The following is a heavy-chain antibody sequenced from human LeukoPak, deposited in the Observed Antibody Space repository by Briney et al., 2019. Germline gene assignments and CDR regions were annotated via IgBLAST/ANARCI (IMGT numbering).Heavy chain of an antibody. J-gene: IGHJ4*02. V-gene: IGHV4-59*08. D-gene: IGHD3-10*01. CDR3: ARHPELYFFDY. Sequence: PETLSLTCTVSGASISRYYWSWIRQPPGKELHWIGYISYSGSTNYNPSLKSRVTISADTSKNQVSLTLSSVTAADTAVYYRARHPELYFFDYWGQGTLVTVSS. CDR2: ISYSGST. CDR1: GASISRYY.